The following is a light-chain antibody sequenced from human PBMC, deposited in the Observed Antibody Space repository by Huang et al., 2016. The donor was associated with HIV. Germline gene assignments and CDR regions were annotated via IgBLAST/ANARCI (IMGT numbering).Light chain of an antibody. CDR3: MQALQTPFT. J-gene: IGKJ3*01. CDR2: LGS. V-gene: IGKV2-28*01. Sequence: DIVMTQSPLSLPVTPGEPASISCKSSRSLLHSNGYNYLDRYLQKPGQSPQLLIYLGSNRASGVPDRFSGSGSGTDFTLKISRVEAGDVGVYYCMQALQTPFTFGPGTKVDIK. CDR1: RSLLHSNGYNY.